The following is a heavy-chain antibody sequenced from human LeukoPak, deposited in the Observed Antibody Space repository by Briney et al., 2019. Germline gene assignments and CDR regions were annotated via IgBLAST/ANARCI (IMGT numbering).Heavy chain of an antibody. D-gene: IGHD2-15*01. CDR2: ISGSGGST. CDR1: GFTFSSYA. Sequence: TGGSLRLSCAASGFTFSSYAMSWVRQAPGKGLEWVSAISGSGGSTYYADPVKGRFTISRDNSKNTLYLQMNSLRAEDTAVYYCAKDVAVGHCSGGSCYIYFDYGGQGTLVSVFS. V-gene: IGHV3-23*01. J-gene: IGHJ4*02. CDR3: AKDVAVGHCSGGSCYIYFDY.